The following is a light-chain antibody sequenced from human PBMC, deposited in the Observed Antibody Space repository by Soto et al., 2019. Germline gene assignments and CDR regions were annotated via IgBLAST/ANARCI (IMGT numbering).Light chain of an antibody. CDR1: SSNIGSNY. CDR3: AAWDDSLSGPV. J-gene: IGLJ2*01. Sequence: QLVLTQPPSASGSPGQRVTISCSGSSSNIGSNYVYWYQQLPGTAPKLLIYRNNQRPSGVPDRFSGSKSGTSDSLAISGLLSEDEANYYCAAWDDSLSGPVFGGGTKVTVL. V-gene: IGLV1-47*01. CDR2: RNN.